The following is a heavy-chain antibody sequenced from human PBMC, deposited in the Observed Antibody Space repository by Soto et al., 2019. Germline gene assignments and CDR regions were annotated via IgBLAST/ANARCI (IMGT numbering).Heavy chain of an antibody. Sequence: QVQLQESGPGLVKPSETLSLTCTVSGGSISSYYWSWIRQPAGKGLEWIGRIYTSGSTNYNPSLKSRVTMSVDTSRTQFALKLSSVTAADTAVYYCARVVLQQQLVGAVWFDPWGQGTLVTVSS. D-gene: IGHD6-13*01. J-gene: IGHJ5*02. CDR2: IYTSGST. CDR1: GGSISSYY. V-gene: IGHV4-4*07. CDR3: ARVVLQQQLVGAVWFDP.